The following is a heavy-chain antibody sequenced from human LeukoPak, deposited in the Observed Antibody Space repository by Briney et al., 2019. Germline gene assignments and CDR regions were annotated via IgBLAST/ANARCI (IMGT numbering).Heavy chain of an antibody. D-gene: IGHD5-12*01. CDR2: ISSSSSYI. CDR3: ASGYSGYGSHFDY. CDR1: GFTFHNYA. Sequence: KSGGSLRLSCAASGFTFHNYAMTWVRQAPGKGLEWVSSISSSSSYIYYADSVKGRFTISRDNAKNSLYLQMNSLRAEDTAVYYCASGYSGYGSHFDYWGQGTLVTVSS. J-gene: IGHJ4*02. V-gene: IGHV3-21*01.